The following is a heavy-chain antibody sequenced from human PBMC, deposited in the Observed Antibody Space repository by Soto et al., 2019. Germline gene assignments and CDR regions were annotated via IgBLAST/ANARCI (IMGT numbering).Heavy chain of an antibody. CDR2: IIPIFGTA. V-gene: IGHV1-69*06. J-gene: IGHJ6*02. CDR3: ARAYCSGGSCYSYYYYGMDV. Sequence: SVKVSCKASGGTFSSYAISWVRQAPGQGLEWMGGIIPIFGTANYAQKFQGRVTITADKSTSTAYMELSSLRSEDTAVYYCARAYCSGGSCYSYYYYGMDVWGQGTTVTVSS. CDR1: GGTFSSYA. D-gene: IGHD2-15*01.